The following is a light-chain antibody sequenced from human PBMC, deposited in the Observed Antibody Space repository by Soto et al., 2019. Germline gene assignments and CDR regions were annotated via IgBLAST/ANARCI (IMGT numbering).Light chain of an antibody. CDR3: QQYYTTPYT. Sequence: DIVMTQSPDSLAVSLGERATINCKSSQSVLYSSNNKNYLVWYQQKPGQPPKLLIYWASTRESGVPDRFSGSGSGTDFTLTISSLLAEDVAVYYCQQYYTTPYTFGQGTKLESK. CDR2: WAS. J-gene: IGKJ2*01. CDR1: QSVLYSSNNKNY. V-gene: IGKV4-1*01.